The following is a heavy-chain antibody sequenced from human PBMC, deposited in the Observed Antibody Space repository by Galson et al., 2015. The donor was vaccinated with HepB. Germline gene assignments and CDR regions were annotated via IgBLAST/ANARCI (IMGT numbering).Heavy chain of an antibody. D-gene: IGHD3-3*01. J-gene: IGHJ6*03. Sequence: SLRLSCAASGFTFSSYAMHWVRQAPGKGLEWVAVISYDGSNKYYADSVKGRFTISRDNSKNTLYLQMNSLRAEDTAVYYCASESRGGDDFWSGYGYYYYYYDMDVWGKGTTVTVSS. CDR3: ASESRGGDDFWSGYGYYYYYYDMDV. CDR1: GFTFSSYA. V-gene: IGHV3-30-3*01. CDR2: ISYDGSNK.